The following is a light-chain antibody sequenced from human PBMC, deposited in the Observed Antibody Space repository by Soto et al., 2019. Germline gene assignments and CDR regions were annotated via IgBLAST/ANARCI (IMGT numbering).Light chain of an antibody. J-gene: IGLJ2*01. CDR2: GNS. Sequence: QSVLTQPPSVSGAPGQRVTISCTGRSSNIGAGYDVHWYQQLPGTAPKLLIYGNSNRPSGVPDRFSGSKSGTSASLAITGLQAKDEADYYCQSYDSRLSGSRVFGGGTKLTVL. CDR3: QSYDSRLSGSRV. CDR1: SSNIGAGYD. V-gene: IGLV1-40*01.